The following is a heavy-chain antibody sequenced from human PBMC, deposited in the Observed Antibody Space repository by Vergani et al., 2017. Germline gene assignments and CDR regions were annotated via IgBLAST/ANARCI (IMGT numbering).Heavy chain of an antibody. Sequence: EVQLVEPGGGLIQPGGSLRLSCAASGFTVSSNYMSWVRQAPGKGLEWVSVIYSGGSTYYADSVKGRFTISRDNSKNTLYLQMNSLRAEDTAVYYCARVRGWELRLFDYWGQGTLVTVSS. CDR3: ARVRGWELRLFDY. CDR1: GFTVSSNY. CDR2: IYSGGST. J-gene: IGHJ4*02. V-gene: IGHV3-53*01. D-gene: IGHD1-26*01.